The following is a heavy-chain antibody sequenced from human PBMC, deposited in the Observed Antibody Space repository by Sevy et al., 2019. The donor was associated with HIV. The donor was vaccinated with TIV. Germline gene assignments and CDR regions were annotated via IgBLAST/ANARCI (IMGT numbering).Heavy chain of an antibody. CDR2: NYPGDSDT. Sequence: GESLKISCKGSGYSFTGYWIGWVRQMPGKGLEWMGINYPGDSDTRYSPSFQGQVTISADKSISTAYLQWSSLKASDTAMYYCARLQDIVVVVIDYWGQGTLVTVSS. D-gene: IGHD2-15*01. CDR1: GYSFTGYW. V-gene: IGHV5-51*01. CDR3: ARLQDIVVVVIDY. J-gene: IGHJ4*02.